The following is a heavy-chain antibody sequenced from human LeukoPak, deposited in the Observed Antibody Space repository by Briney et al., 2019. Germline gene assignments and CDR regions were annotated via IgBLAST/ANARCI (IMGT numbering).Heavy chain of an antibody. J-gene: IGHJ4*02. Sequence: PGGSLRLSCAASGFTFSSYATSWVRQAPGKGLEWVSGISGSGSGGSTYYADSVKGRFTISRDNSKNTLYLQMNSLRAEDTAVYYCAKAGSIKFDYWGQGTLVTVSS. CDR3: AKAGSIKFDY. CDR2: ISGSGSGGST. V-gene: IGHV3-23*01. D-gene: IGHD1-26*01. CDR1: GFTFSSYA.